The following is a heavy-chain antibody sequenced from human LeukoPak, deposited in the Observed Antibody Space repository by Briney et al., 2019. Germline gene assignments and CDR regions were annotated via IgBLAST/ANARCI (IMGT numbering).Heavy chain of an antibody. J-gene: IGHJ3*02. CDR3: ARSGTTYYYDSGSRI. CDR2: ISGSSSII. CDR1: GFTFSSHS. V-gene: IGHV3-48*04. Sequence: PGGSLRLSCEASGFTFSSHSMNWVRQAPGKGLEWVSFISGSSSIIHYADSVKGRFTISRDNAKDSLYLQMNSLRAEDTAVYYCARSGTTYYYDSGSRIWGQGTMVTVSS. D-gene: IGHD3-22*01.